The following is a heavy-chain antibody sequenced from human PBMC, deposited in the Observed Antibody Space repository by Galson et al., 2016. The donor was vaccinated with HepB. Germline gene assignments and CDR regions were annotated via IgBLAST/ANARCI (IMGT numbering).Heavy chain of an antibody. J-gene: IGHJ6*02. Sequence: CAISGDSVYNNGAAWVWIRQSPSRGLEWLGRTSYRSTWENHYAGSVKNRITISPDTSRNQFSLHLNSVTPEDTAVYYCARAVMPGRGMDVWGQGTTVTVSS. CDR1: GDSVYNNGAA. CDR2: TSYRSTWEN. V-gene: IGHV6-1*01. CDR3: ARAVMPGRGMDV. D-gene: IGHD3-10*01.